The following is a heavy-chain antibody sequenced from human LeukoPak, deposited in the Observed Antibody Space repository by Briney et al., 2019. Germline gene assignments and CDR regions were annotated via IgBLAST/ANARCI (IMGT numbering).Heavy chain of an antibody. Sequence: SVKVSCKASGGTFSSYAISWVRQAPGQGLEWMGGIIPIFGTANYAQKFQGRVTITEDESTSTAYMELSSLRSEDTAVYYCARKRIAAAGPLDYWGQGTLVTVSS. V-gene: IGHV1-69*13. CDR2: IIPIFGTA. D-gene: IGHD6-13*01. CDR1: GGTFSSYA. J-gene: IGHJ4*02. CDR3: ARKRIAAAGPLDY.